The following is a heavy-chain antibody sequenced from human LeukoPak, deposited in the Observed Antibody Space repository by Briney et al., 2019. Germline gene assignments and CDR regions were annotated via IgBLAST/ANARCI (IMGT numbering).Heavy chain of an antibody. J-gene: IGHJ3*02. CDR1: GYTFTGYY. V-gene: IGHV1-2*02. Sequence: ASVKVSCKASGYTFTGYYIHWVRQAPGQGLEWVGWINPNSGDTHSAQNFQGRVTMTTDTSISTAFMDLSRLRSDDTAVYYCARAPKNDAYDIWGRGTMVTVSS. CDR3: ARAPKNDAYDI. CDR2: INPNSGDT.